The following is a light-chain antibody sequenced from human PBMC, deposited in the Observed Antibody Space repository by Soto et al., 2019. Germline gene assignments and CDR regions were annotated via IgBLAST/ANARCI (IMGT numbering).Light chain of an antibody. CDR3: QQYNTYPSLT. J-gene: IGKJ4*01. CDR2: DAS. CDR1: QSISSL. V-gene: IGKV1-5*01. Sequence: DVEMTQSPSTLSASVGDRVTITCRASQSISSLVAWYQQKLGRAPRLLIYDASSLESGVPSRFSGSGYGTEFTLTISSLQPDDFATYYCQQYNTYPSLTFGGGTKVDIK.